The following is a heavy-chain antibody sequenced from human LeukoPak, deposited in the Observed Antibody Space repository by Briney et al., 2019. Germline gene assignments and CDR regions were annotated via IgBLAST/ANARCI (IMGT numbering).Heavy chain of an antibody. D-gene: IGHD6-19*01. Sequence: SETLSLTCTVSGDSVSSTHWWSWVRQPPGKGLEWIGEIYRSGSTNDNPSLKSRVTVSVDQSKNQFSLKLTSVTAADTAVYYCARRQWGAVGFDYWDQGTLVTVSS. CDR2: IYRSGST. CDR1: GDSVSSTHW. J-gene: IGHJ4*02. CDR3: ARRQWGAVGFDY. V-gene: IGHV4-4*02.